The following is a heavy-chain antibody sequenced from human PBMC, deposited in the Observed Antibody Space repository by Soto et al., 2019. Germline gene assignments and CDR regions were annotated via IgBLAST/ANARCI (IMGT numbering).Heavy chain of an antibody. CDR2: FDPEDGET. CDR1: GYTLTELS. Sequence: ASVKVSCKVSGYTLTELSMHWVRQAPGKGLEWMGGFDPEDGETIYAQKFQSRVTMTEDTSTDTAYRELSSLRSEDTAVYYCATGVVIPHYYYYGMDVWGQGTTVTVSS. D-gene: IGHD3-22*01. CDR3: ATGVVIPHYYYYGMDV. V-gene: IGHV1-24*01. J-gene: IGHJ6*02.